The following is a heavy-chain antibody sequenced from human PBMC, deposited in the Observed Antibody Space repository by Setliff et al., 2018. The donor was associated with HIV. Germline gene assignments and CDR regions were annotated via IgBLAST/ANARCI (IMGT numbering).Heavy chain of an antibody. CDR3: AREVLPVIGGRGWFDP. CDR1: GGSVINDGYN. Sequence: SETLSLTCNVSGGSVINDGYNWCWIRQRPGKGLQWIACVSYTGNTYHNPSLKSRLTILVHTSKSYFSLSLTSVTAADAAVYFCAREVLPVIGGRGWFDPWGQGTLVTVS. V-gene: IGHV4-31*03. CDR2: VSYTGNT. J-gene: IGHJ5*01. D-gene: IGHD1-26*01.